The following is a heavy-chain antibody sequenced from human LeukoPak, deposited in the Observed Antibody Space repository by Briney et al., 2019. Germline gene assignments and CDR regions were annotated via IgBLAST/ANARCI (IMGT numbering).Heavy chain of an antibody. J-gene: IGHJ4*02. CDR3: AYSGSYYNPPFQY. Sequence: GVSLKISCKGSGYFVTHHWIGWVRQMPGKGLEWMAIIHTGNSDSKYSPSFQGQVTMSVDKSISTAYLQWSSLKASDTAMYYCAYSGSYYNPPFQYWGQGTLVTVSS. V-gene: IGHV5-51*01. D-gene: IGHD3-10*01. CDR1: GYFVTHHW. CDR2: IHTGNSDS.